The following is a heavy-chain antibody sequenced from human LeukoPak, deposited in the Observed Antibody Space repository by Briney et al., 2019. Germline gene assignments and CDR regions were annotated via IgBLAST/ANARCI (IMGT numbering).Heavy chain of an antibody. CDR1: GYTFTNYG. V-gene: IGHV1-18*01. Sequence: GASVKVSCKASGYTFTNYGISWVRQAPGQGLEWMGRISAYNGNTNYAQKLQGRVTVTTDTSTSTAYMELRSLRSDDTAVYYCARDLGSGIAEPFDHWGQGTLVTVSS. J-gene: IGHJ4*02. CDR3: ARDLGSGIAEPFDH. CDR2: ISAYNGNT. D-gene: IGHD6-13*01.